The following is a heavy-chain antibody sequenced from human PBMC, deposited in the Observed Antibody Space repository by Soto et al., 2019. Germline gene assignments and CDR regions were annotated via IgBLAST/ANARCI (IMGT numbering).Heavy chain of an antibody. Sequence: GGSLRLSCVASGFTFSSYAMSWVRQAPGKGLEWVSALSGSGGGTYYADSVKGRFTISRDNSKNTLYLQMNSLRDEDTAVYYCAKVRVYNWNYLYYFDYWGQGTLVTVSS. CDR3: AKVRVYNWNYLYYFDY. J-gene: IGHJ4*02. D-gene: IGHD1-7*01. CDR2: LSGSGGGT. V-gene: IGHV3-23*01. CDR1: GFTFSSYA.